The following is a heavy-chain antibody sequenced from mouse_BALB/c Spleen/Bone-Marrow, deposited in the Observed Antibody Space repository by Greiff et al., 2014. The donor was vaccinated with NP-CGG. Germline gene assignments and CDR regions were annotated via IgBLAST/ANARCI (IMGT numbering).Heavy chain of an antibody. V-gene: IGHV5-17*02. Sequence: EVMLVESGGGLVQPGGSRKLSCVVSGFTFSSFGMHWVRQAPEKGLEWVAYLSSGSSTIYYTDTVKGRFTISRDNPKNTLFLQVTSLRSEDTARYYCARSCYHGNYGYAMDYWGQGTSVTVTS. J-gene: IGHJ4*01. CDR1: GFTFSSFG. CDR3: ARSCYHGNYGYAMDY. D-gene: IGHD2-1*01. CDR2: LSSGSSTI.